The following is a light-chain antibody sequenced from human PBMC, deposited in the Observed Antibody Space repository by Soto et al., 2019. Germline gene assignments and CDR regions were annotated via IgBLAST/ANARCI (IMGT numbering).Light chain of an antibody. V-gene: IGLV2-23*01. J-gene: IGLJ1*01. CDR3: CSYAGSSIPYV. CDR1: SSDVGSYNL. Sequence: QSALTQPASVSGSPGQSITISCTGTSSDVGSYNLVSWYQQHPGKAPKLMIYEGTKRPSGVSSRFSGSKSGNTASLTISGLQAEDEADYYCCSYAGSSIPYVFGTGTKLTVL. CDR2: EGT.